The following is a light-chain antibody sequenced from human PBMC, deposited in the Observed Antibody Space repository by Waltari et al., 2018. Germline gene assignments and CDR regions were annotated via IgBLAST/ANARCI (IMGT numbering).Light chain of an antibody. CDR2: GAS. J-gene: IGKJ1*01. V-gene: IGKV3-15*01. CDR3: QQYNNLPT. Sequence: EIVMTQSPATLSMSPGERAPLSCRASQPVSSNLAWYQQRPGQAPRLLIYGASTRATGVPARFSGSGSGTEFTLTISSLQSEDFTVYHCQQYNNLPTFGQGTKVEIK. CDR1: QPVSSN.